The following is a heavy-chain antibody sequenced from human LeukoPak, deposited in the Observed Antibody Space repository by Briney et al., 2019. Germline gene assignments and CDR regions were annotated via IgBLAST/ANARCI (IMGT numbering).Heavy chain of an antibody. CDR1: GYTFTNYD. V-gene: IGHV1-8*01. CDR2: VTPNSGNT. J-gene: IGHJ4*02. D-gene: IGHD6-13*01. Sequence: ASVKVSCKASGYTFTNYDINWVRQATGQGLEWMGWVTPNSGNTGYAQNSQGRVTMTRNTSISTAYMELSSLRFEDTAVYYCARGVTAGTDYWGQGTLVTVSS. CDR3: ARGVTAGTDY.